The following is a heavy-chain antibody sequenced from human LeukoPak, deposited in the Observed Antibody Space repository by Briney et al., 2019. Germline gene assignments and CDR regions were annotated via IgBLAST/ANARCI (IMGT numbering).Heavy chain of an antibody. CDR3: ARGRGPPNTNRDFYYYYYMDV. D-gene: IGHD3-10*01. Sequence: ASVKVSCKASGCTFTNYAIHWVRQAPGQRFEWMGWINAAKGHTKYSQEFQDRITITRDTSATTAYMELSNLRSEDMALYYCARGRGPPNTNRDFYYYYYMDVWGTGTTVTVSS. CDR2: INAAKGHT. CDR1: GCTFTNYA. V-gene: IGHV1-3*03. J-gene: IGHJ6*03.